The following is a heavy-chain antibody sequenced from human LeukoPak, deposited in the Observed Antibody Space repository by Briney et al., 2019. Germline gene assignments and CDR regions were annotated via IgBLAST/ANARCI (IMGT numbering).Heavy chain of an antibody. D-gene: IGHD6-13*01. J-gene: IGHJ4*02. CDR2: IIPIFGTA. CDR3: AARIAAAGTGVDY. Sequence: SVKVSCKASGGTFSSYAISWVRQAPGQGLGWMGGIIPIFGTANYAQKFQGRVTITADESTSTAYMELSSLRSEDTAVYYCAARIAAAGTGVDYWGQGTLVTVSS. V-gene: IGHV1-69*01. CDR1: GGTFSSYA.